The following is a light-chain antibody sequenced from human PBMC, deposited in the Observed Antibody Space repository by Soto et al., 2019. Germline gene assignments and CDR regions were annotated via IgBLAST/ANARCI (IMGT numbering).Light chain of an antibody. J-gene: IGKJ4*01. V-gene: IGKV3D-20*01. CDR2: DAS. CDR3: QQYGSSPLT. Sequence: TQPPAALALSPGDSPTLSCGGSQSVSSNYLPWYQQKPGLAPRLLMYDASSRATGTPDRFSGSGSGTDFTLTISRLEPEDFAVYYCQQYGSSPLTFGGGTKVDIK. CDR1: QSVSSNY.